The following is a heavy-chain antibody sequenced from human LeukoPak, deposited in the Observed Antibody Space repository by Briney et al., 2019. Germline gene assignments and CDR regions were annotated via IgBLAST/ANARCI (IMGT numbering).Heavy chain of an antibody. V-gene: IGHV4-59*08. Sequence: SETLSLSRGVSGGSMSNEYWSWLRQPPGKGLEWIGYMSDSGTTKQNPALNSRVTISLDTSKNHLSLMMSSVTAADTAVYYCATHDSNRYQAYYFVYWGHRITVAFSS. CDR2: MSDSGTT. J-gene: IGHJ4*03. CDR3: ATHDSNRYQAYYFVY. CDR1: GGSMSNEY. D-gene: IGHD2-2*01.